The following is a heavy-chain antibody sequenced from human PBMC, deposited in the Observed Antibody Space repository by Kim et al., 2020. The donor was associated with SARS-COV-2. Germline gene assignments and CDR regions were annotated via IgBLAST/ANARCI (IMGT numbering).Heavy chain of an antibody. D-gene: IGHD2-2*01. Sequence: GGSLRLSCAASGFTFNSYEMNWVRQAPGKGLEWVSFISSGGSTIYYADSLKGRFSISRDNAKNSLYLQMNSLRAEDTAVYYCARGGFCSSTRCFGPMDVWGKGTTVTVSS. V-gene: IGHV3-48*03. CDR3: ARGGFCSSTRCFGPMDV. J-gene: IGHJ6*03. CDR2: ISSGGSTI. CDR1: GFTFNSYE.